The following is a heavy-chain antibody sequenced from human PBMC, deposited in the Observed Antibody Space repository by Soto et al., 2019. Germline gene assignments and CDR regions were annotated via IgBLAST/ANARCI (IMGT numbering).Heavy chain of an antibody. Sequence: SETLSLTCTVSGGSISSSSYYWGWTRQPPGKGLEWIGSIYYSGSTYYNPSLKSRVTISVDTSKNQFSLKLSSVTAADTAVYYCARTPTRKKAKGIAAAGPPYWGQGTLVTVSS. D-gene: IGHD6-13*01. V-gene: IGHV4-39*01. CDR2: IYYSGST. J-gene: IGHJ4*02. CDR1: GGSISSSSYY. CDR3: ARTPTRKKAKGIAAAGPPY.